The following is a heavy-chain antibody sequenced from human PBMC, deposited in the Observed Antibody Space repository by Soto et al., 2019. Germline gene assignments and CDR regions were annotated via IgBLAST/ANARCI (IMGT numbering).Heavy chain of an antibody. V-gene: IGHV4-59*01. CDR2: IYYSGST. Sequence: PSETLSLTCTVSGGSISSYYWSWIRQPPGKGLEWIGYIYYSGSTNYNPSLKSRVTISVDTSKNQFSLKLSSVTAADTAVYYCARSAKYCGGDCFVPNFDYWGQGTLVTVSS. D-gene: IGHD2-21*02. J-gene: IGHJ4*02. CDR1: GGSISSYY. CDR3: ARSAKYCGGDCFVPNFDY.